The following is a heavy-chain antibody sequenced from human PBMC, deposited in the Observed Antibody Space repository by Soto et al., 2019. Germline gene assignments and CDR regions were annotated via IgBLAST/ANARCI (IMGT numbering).Heavy chain of an antibody. CDR1: GFTFSSYA. CDR2: ISGSGGST. V-gene: IGHV3-23*01. Sequence: GGSLRLSCAASGFTFSSYAMSWVRQAPGKGLEWVSAISGSGGSTYYADSVKGRFTISRDNSKNTLYLQMNSLRAEDTAVYYCAKDADIVVVVAATHFDYWGQGTLVTVS. D-gene: IGHD2-15*01. CDR3: AKDADIVVVVAATHFDY. J-gene: IGHJ4*02.